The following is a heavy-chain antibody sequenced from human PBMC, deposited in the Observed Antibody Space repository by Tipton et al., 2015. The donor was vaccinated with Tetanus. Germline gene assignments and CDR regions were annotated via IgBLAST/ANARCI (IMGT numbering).Heavy chain of an antibody. J-gene: IGHJ4*02. D-gene: IGHD5-12*01. CDR1: GGSISTYH. V-gene: IGHV4-59*01. Sequence: TLSLTCTVSGGSISTYHWNWIRQSPGKGLEWIGYIDYFGSTKYNPSLKSRVAMSVDTSKNQLSLRLNSVTSADTAVYYCSRGVDRTKAGIDWGQGTLVTVSS. CDR3: SRGVDRTKAGID. CDR2: IDYFGST.